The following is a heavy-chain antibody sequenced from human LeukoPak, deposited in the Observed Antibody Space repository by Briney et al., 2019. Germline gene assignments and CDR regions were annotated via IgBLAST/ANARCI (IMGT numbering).Heavy chain of an antibody. J-gene: IGHJ3*02. Sequence: PSETLSLTCTVSGGSISSGGYYWSWIRQHPGKGLEWIGYIYDSGSTYYNPSLKSRVTISVDTSKNEFSLKLSSVTATDTAVYFCAICGADIGHAFDIWGQGTMVTVSS. CDR3: AICGADIGHAFDI. CDR1: GGSISSGGYY. CDR2: IYDSGST. V-gene: IGHV4-31*03. D-gene: IGHD2-21*01.